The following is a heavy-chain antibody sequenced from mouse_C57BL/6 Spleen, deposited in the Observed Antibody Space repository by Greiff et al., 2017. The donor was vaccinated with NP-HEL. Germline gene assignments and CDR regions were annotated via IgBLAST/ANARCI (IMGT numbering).Heavy chain of an antibody. CDR2: INPSNGGT. CDR1: GYTFTSYW. Sequence: QVHVKQPGTELVKPGASVKLSCKASGYTFTSYWMHWVKQRPGQGLEWIGNINPSNGGTNYNEKFKSKATLTVDKSASTAYMQLSSLTSEDSAVYYCARAGANWDWFAYWGQGTLVTVSA. V-gene: IGHV1-53*01. J-gene: IGHJ3*01. CDR3: ARAGANWDWFAY. D-gene: IGHD4-1*01.